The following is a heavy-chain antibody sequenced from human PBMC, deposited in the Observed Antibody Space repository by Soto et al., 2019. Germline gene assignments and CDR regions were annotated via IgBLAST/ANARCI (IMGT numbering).Heavy chain of an antibody. V-gene: IGHV3-30-3*01. Sequence: QVQLVESGGGVVQPGRSLRLSCAASGFTFSSYAMHWVRQAPGKGLEWVAVISYDGSNKYYADSVKGRFTISRDNSKKTLYLQMNSLRDEDTAVYYCARAGCDGGSCYTLVGLRYGMDVWGQGTTVTVSS. CDR1: GFTFSSYA. J-gene: IGHJ6*02. CDR2: ISYDGSNK. CDR3: ARAGCDGGSCYTLVGLRYGMDV. D-gene: IGHD2-15*01.